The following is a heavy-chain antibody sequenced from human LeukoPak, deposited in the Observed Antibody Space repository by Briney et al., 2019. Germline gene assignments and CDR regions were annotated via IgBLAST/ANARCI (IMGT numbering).Heavy chain of an antibody. CDR3: ARGPYDFWSGPFDY. CDR1: GFTFSSYS. Sequence: GGSLRLSCAASGFTFSSYSMNWVRQAPGKGLEWVSYISSSSSTIYYADSVKGRFTISRDNAKNSLYLQMNGLRAEDTAVYYCARGPYDFWSGPFDYWGQGTLVTVSS. J-gene: IGHJ4*02. CDR2: ISSSSSTI. V-gene: IGHV3-48*04. D-gene: IGHD3-3*01.